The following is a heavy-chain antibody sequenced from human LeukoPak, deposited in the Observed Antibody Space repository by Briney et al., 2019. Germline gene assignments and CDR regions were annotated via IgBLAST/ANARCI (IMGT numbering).Heavy chain of an antibody. CDR1: GGTFTTQA. Sequence: GASVTVSCKASGGTFTTQALSWLRQAPGQGLEWLGVIIPVLGPPNYAQKFQGRVTITADESTNTVSLEVASLTSHDTAVYYCARGGLTSSFDFWGLGTRVTVSP. CDR3: ARGGLTSSFDF. D-gene: IGHD2/OR15-2a*01. J-gene: IGHJ4*01. CDR2: IIPVLGPP. V-gene: IGHV1-69*13.